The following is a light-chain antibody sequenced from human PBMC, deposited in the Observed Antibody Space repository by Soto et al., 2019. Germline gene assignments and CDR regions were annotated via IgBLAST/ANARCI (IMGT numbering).Light chain of an antibody. CDR3: QQSYITPWT. CDR2: AAS. CDR1: QSITNY. V-gene: IGKV1-39*01. J-gene: IGKJ1*01. Sequence: DIQMTQSPSSLSASVGDRVTITCRASQSITNYLNWYQQKPGKAPNLLIYAASSLQSGVPSRFSGSGSGTDFTLTISSLQPEDFATYYCQQSYITPWTFGQGTEVGIK.